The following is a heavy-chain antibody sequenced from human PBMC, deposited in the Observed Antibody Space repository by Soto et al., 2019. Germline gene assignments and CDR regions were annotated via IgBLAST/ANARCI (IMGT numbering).Heavy chain of an antibody. J-gene: IGHJ3*01. CDR3: AREKDFILGGYAFGY. D-gene: IGHD1-26*01. CDR2: LLYRGTA. Sequence: QVQLQESGPRLVKPSETLSLTCSVSDSSMSPYYWTWFRHAPGKGLEWIGHLLYRGTATYNPALQGRVTISLDTSKKQFSLPLSSVIAADTAVYYCAREKDFILGGYAFGYWGPGTLVTVSS. V-gene: IGHV4-59*01. CDR1: DSSMSPYY.